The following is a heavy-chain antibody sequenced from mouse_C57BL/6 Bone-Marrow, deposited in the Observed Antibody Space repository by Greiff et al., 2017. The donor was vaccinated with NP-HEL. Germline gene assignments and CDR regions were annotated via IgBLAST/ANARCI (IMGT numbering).Heavy chain of an antibody. CDR2: ISDGGSYT. D-gene: IGHD3-3*01. J-gene: IGHJ4*01. V-gene: IGHV5-4*01. CDR3: AREGLDAMDY. Sequence: EVQLMESGGGLVKPGGSLKLSCAASGFTFSSYAMSWVRQTPEKRLEWVATISDGGSYTYYPDNVKGRFTISRDNAKNNLYLQMSHLKSEDTAMYYCAREGLDAMDYWGQGTSVTVSS. CDR1: GFTFSSYA.